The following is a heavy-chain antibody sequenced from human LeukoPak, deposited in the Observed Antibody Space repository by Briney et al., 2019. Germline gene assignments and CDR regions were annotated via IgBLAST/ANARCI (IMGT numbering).Heavy chain of an antibody. CDR2: IYYSGST. V-gene: IGHV4-59*08. D-gene: IGHD3-22*01. CDR1: GGSISSYY. CDR3: ARTYYYDSSGYYGFDY. Sequence: SETLSLTCTVSGGSISSYYWSLIRQPPGKGLEWIGYIYYSGSTNYNPSLKSRVTISVDTSKNQFSLKLSSVTAADTAVYYCARTYYYDSSGYYGFDYWGQGTLVTVSS. J-gene: IGHJ4*02.